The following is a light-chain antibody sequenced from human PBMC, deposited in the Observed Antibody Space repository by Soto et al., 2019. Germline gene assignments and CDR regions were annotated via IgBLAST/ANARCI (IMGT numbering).Light chain of an antibody. CDR2: DAS. CDR3: QQRSNWPLT. CDR1: QSVSSQ. J-gene: IGKJ4*01. Sequence: VLTQSPGTLSLSPGERATLSCRASQSVSSQLAWYQQKPGQAPRLLIHDASNRATGIPARFSGSGSSTDFTLTISSLEPEDFAVYFCQQRSNWPLTFGGGTKVEIK. V-gene: IGKV3-11*01.